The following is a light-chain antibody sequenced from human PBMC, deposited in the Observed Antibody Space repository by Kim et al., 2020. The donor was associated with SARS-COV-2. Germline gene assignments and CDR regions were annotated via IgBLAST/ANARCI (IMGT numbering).Light chain of an antibody. CDR3: QHLNSFPPT. CDR1: PDITNY. Sequence: GDRVTITCRASPDITNYLAWYQQKSGAAPKLLIYSASTLQSGVPSRFSGSGSGTDFTLTVSSLQPEDFATYYCQHLNSFPPTFGQGTKL. J-gene: IGKJ2*01. V-gene: IGKV1-9*01. CDR2: SAS.